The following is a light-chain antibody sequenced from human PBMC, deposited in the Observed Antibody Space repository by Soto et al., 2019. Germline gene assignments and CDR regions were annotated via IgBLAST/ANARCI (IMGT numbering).Light chain of an antibody. CDR3: QQSYSVPWT. J-gene: IGKJ1*01. CDR2: GAS. Sequence: DIQMTQSPSSLSASVGDRVTITCGASQSISSYLNWYQHKPGKAPKVLIFGASNLQSGVPSRFSGSGSGTDFTLTVSSLQPEDFATYYCQQSYSVPWTFGQGTKVDIK. CDR1: QSISSY. V-gene: IGKV1-39*01.